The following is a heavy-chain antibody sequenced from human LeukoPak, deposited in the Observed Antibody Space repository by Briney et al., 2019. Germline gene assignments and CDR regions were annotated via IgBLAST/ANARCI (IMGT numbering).Heavy chain of an antibody. CDR3: ARVSSSWAVLDY. CDR2: INHSGST. D-gene: IGHD6-13*01. J-gene: IGHJ4*02. Sequence: SETLSLTCTVSGGTISGYYWSWIRQSPGKGLEWIGEINHSGSTNYNPSLKSRVTISVDTSKNQFSLKLSSVTAADTAVYYCARVSSSWAVLDYWGQGTLVTVSS. V-gene: IGHV4-34*01. CDR1: GGTISGYY.